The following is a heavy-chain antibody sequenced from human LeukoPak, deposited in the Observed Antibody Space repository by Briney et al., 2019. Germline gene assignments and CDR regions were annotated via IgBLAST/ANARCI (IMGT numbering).Heavy chain of an antibody. V-gene: IGHV4-39*07. J-gene: IGHJ3*02. Sequence: SETLSLTCTVSRGSISSRSYYWGWIRQPPGKGLQWIGTIYYSGSTNYNPSLKSRVTISVDTSKNQFSLKLSSVTAADTAVYYCARVRGPASIVGASGAFDIWGQGTMVTVSS. D-gene: IGHD1-26*01. CDR1: RGSISSRSYY. CDR2: IYYSGST. CDR3: ARVRGPASIVGASGAFDI.